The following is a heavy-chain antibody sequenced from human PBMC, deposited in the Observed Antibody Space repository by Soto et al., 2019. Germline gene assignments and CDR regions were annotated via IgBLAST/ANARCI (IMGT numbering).Heavy chain of an antibody. CDR2: IIPIFGTA. Sequence: QVQLVQSGAEVKKPGSSVKVSCKASGGTFSSYAISWVRQAPGQGLEWMGGIIPIFGTANYAQKFQVRVTITADESTSTAYMELSSLRSEDTAVYYCATGMITFGGVIVHNFDYWGQGTLVTVSS. CDR1: GGTFSSYA. J-gene: IGHJ4*02. D-gene: IGHD3-16*02. V-gene: IGHV1-69*01. CDR3: ATGMITFGGVIVHNFDY.